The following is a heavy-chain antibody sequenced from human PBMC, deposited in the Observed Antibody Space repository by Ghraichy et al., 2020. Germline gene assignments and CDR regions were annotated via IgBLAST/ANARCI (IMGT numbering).Heavy chain of an antibody. CDR1: GGSISSSSYY. CDR3: ERMTTVFTGGYYYYYGMDV. Sequence: SQTLSLTCTVSGGSISSSSYYWGWIRQPPGKGLEWIGSIYYSGNTYYNPSLKSRVTISVDTSKNQFSLKLSSVTAADTAVYYCERMTTVFTGGYYYYYGMDVWGQGTTVTVSS. CDR2: IYYSGNT. D-gene: IGHD4-17*01. J-gene: IGHJ6*02. V-gene: IGHV4-39*01.